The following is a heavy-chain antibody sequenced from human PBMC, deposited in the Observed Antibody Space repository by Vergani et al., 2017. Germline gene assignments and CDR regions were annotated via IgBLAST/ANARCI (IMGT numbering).Heavy chain of an antibody. V-gene: IGHV3-48*03. J-gene: IGHJ4*02. Sequence: VQLVESGGGVVQPGRSLRLSCAASGFTFSSYEMNWVRQAPGKGLEWLSYISSSGSTIYYADSVKGRFTISRDNAKNSLYLQMNSLRAEDTTVYYCARVGSGNCLDYWGQGTLVTVSS. CDR2: ISSSGSTI. CDR3: ARVGSGNCLDY. CDR1: GFTFSSYE. D-gene: IGHD3-10*01.